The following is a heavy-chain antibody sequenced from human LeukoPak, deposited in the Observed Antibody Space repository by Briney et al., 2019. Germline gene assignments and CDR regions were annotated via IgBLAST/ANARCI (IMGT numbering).Heavy chain of an antibody. D-gene: IGHD4-17*01. CDR1: GASISSYY. CDR2: IYYSGRT. CDR3: ARAPTVTFFDY. V-gene: IGHV4-59*01. J-gene: IGHJ4*02. Sequence: SETLSLTCTVSGASISSYYWSWIRQSPGKGLEWIGYIYYSGRTNYNPSLKSRVTISVDTSKNQFPLKLTSATAADTAVYYCARAPTVTFFDYWGQGTLVTVSS.